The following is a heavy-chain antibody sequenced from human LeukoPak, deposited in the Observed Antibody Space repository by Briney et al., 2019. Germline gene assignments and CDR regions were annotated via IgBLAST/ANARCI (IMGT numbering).Heavy chain of an antibody. CDR2: ISSSGSTI. V-gene: IGHV3-48*03. J-gene: IGHJ4*02. Sequence: GGSLRLSCAASGFTFSSYEMNWVRQAPGKGLEWVSYISSSGSTIYYADSVKGRFTISRDNAKNSLYLQMNSLRAEDTAVYYCATMYSSRGDFDYWGQGTLVTVSS. CDR1: GFTFSSYE. CDR3: ATMYSSRGDFDY. D-gene: IGHD6-13*01.